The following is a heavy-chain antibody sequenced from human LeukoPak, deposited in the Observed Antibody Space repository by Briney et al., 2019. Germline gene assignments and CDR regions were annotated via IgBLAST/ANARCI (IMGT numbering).Heavy chain of an antibody. CDR2: INSDGSST. V-gene: IGHV3-74*01. J-gene: IGHJ4*02. Sequence: SGGSLRLSCAASGFTFSSYWMHWVRQAPGKGLVWVSRINSDGSSTSYADSVKGRFTISRDNAKNTLYLQMNSLRAEDTAVYYCARDGSYCTNGVCYQESYYFDYWGQGTLVTVSS. CDR3: ARDGSYCTNGVCYQESYYFDY. D-gene: IGHD2-8*01. CDR1: GFTFSSYW.